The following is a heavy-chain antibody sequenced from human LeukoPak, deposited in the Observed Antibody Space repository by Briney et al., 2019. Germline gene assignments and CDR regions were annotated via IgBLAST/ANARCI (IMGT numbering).Heavy chain of an antibody. V-gene: IGHV4-59*12. CDR2: IYYSGST. D-gene: IGHD3-3*01. CDR1: GGSISSYY. Sequence: SETLSLTCTVSGGSISSYYWSWIRQPPGKGLEWIGYIYYSGSTNYNPSLKSRVTMSVDTSKNQFSLKLSSVTAADTAVYYCASSGPYYDFWSGYYTDTGMDVWGKGTTVTVSS. J-gene: IGHJ6*03. CDR3: ASSGPYYDFWSGYYTDTGMDV.